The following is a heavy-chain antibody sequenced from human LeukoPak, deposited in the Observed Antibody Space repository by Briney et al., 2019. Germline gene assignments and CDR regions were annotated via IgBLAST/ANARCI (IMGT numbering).Heavy chain of an antibody. CDR2: INHSGST. Sequence: TSETLSLTCAVYGGSFSGYYWSWIRQPPGKGLEWIGEINHSGSTNYNPSLKSRVTISVDTSKNQFSLKLSSVTAADTAVYYCARGAPDRYSGSYRPRIRNDYWGQGTLVTVSS. D-gene: IGHD1-26*01. V-gene: IGHV4-34*01. CDR3: ARGAPDRYSGSYRPRIRNDY. CDR1: GGSFSGYY. J-gene: IGHJ4*02.